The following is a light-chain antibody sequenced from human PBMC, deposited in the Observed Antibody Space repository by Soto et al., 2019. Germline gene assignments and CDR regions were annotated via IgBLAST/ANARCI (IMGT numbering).Light chain of an antibody. Sequence: EVVLTQSPGALSLSPGERATLSCRASHSVDSSYFAWYQQRPGQAPRLLIYETSSRATGIPDRFSGSGSGTDFTLTVSRLEPEDFAVYFRQQYGSYPLTFGGGTKVEIK. J-gene: IGKJ4*01. CDR1: HSVDSSY. CDR3: QQYGSYPLT. CDR2: ETS. V-gene: IGKV3-20*01.